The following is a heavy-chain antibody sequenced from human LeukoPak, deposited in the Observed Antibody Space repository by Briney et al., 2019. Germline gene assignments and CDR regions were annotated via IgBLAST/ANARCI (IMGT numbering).Heavy chain of an antibody. CDR2: IYTNGNT. V-gene: IGHV4-4*09. J-gene: IGHJ6*03. D-gene: IGHD3-10*01. CDR1: GGSISSYY. Sequence: SETLSLTCSVSGGSISSYYWSWIRQPPGKGLEWIGYIYTNGNTNYNPSLNSRVSISVDTSKNHFSLRLSSVTAADTAVYYCGRRGHYYNYMDVWGRGTTVTVSS. CDR3: GRRGHYYNYMDV.